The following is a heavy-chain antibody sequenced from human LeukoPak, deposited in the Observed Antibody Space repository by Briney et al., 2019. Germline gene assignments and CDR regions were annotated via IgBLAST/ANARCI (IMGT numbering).Heavy chain of an antibody. CDR1: GYSFTSYW. V-gene: IGHV5-51*01. Sequence: GESLKISCKGSGYSFTSYWIGWVRQMPGKGLEWMGIIYPGDSDTRYSPSFQGQVTISADKSISTAYLQWSSPKASDTAMYYCARGPYCSSTSCYRAHPFDYWGQGTLVTVSS. J-gene: IGHJ4*02. CDR2: IYPGDSDT. D-gene: IGHD2-2*02. CDR3: ARGPYCSSTSCYRAHPFDY.